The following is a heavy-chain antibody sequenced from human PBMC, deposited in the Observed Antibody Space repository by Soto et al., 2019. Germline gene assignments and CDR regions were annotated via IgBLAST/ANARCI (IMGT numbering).Heavy chain of an antibody. CDR3: ASHLLYGSGGYYNVPAY. D-gene: IGHD3-10*01. CDR2: IYPGDSDT. Sequence: GESLKISCKGSGYSFTSYWIGWVRQMPGKGLEWMGIIYPGDSDTRYSPSFQGQVTISADESISTAYLQWSSLKASDTAMYYCASHLLYGSGGYYNVPAYWGQGTLVTVSS. V-gene: IGHV5-51*01. J-gene: IGHJ4*02. CDR1: GYSFTSYW.